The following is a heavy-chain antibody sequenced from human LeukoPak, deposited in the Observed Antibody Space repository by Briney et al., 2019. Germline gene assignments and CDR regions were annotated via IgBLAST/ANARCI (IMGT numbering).Heavy chain of an antibody. CDR1: GGSISSGDYY. Sequence: PSETLSLTCTVSGGSISSGDYYWSWIRQPPGKGLEWIGYMYYSGSTYYNPSLKSRVTISVDTSKNQFSLKLSSVTAADTAVYYCASAGPHYYDSSGYSVAFDIWGQGTMVTVSS. J-gene: IGHJ3*02. D-gene: IGHD3-22*01. V-gene: IGHV4-30-4*01. CDR3: ASAGPHYYDSSGYSVAFDI. CDR2: MYYSGST.